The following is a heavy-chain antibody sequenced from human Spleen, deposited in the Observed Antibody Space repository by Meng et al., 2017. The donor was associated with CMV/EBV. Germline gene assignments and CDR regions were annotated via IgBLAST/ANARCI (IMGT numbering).Heavy chain of an antibody. V-gene: IGHV1-2*02. CDR2: LNPNSGGT. CDR3: ASSQFLFGY. D-gene: IGHD6-19*01. CDR1: RYTSTGYY. Sequence: QTGDEVTKHGPQVKNSCQASRYTSTGYYIHWVRQAPGQGLEWMGWLNPNSGGTNYAQKFQGRVTMTRDTSISTAYMELSRLRSDYTVVYYCASSQFLFGYWGQGTLVTVSS. J-gene: IGHJ4*02.